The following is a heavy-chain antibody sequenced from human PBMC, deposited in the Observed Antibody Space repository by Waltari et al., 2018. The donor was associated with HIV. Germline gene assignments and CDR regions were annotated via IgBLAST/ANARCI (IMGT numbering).Heavy chain of an antibody. CDR2: INASGGT. CDR3: ARETSGPTWRLFDS. J-gene: IGHJ4*02. Sequence: QVQLQESGPGLVKPSETLSLTCIVSGGSINNYYWNWIRQPAGKGLEWLGRINASGGTNYNPSLKSRVTMSVDTSKNQFSLKLTSVTAADTAVYFCARETSGPTWRLFDSWGQGTLVTVSS. V-gene: IGHV4-4*07. CDR1: GGSINNYY. D-gene: IGHD1-26*01.